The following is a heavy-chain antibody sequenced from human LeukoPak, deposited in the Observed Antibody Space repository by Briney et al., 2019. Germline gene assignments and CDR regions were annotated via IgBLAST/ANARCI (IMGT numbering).Heavy chain of an antibody. V-gene: IGHV4-59*08. Sequence: SETLSLTCTVSGGSISSYYWSWIRQPPGKGLEWIGYIYYSGSTNYNPSLKSRVTISVDTSKNQFSMKLSSVTAADTAVYYCARRGSDQGSGLDPWGQGTLVTVSS. D-gene: IGHD3-10*01. J-gene: IGHJ5*02. CDR2: IYYSGST. CDR1: GGSISSYY. CDR3: ARRGSDQGSGLDP.